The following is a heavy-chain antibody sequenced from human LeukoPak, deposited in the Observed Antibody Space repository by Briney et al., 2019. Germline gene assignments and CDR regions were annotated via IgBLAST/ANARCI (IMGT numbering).Heavy chain of an antibody. Sequence: GGSLRLSCAASGFXFSSYWMHWVRQAPGKGLVWVSRINSDGSSTSYADSVKGRFTISRDNAKNTLYLQMNSLRAEDTAVYYCARDGPDYYDSSGYYYMAIGYWGQGTLVTVSS. J-gene: IGHJ4*02. CDR3: ARDGPDYYDSSGYYYMAIGY. CDR1: GFXFSSYW. D-gene: IGHD3-22*01. CDR2: INSDGSST. V-gene: IGHV3-74*01.